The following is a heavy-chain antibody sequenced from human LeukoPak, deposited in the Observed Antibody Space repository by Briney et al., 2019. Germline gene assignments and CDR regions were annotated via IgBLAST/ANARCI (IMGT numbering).Heavy chain of an antibody. D-gene: IGHD3-10*01. Sequence: SQTLSLTCTVSGGSISSGDYYWSWIRQPPGKGLEWIGYIYYSGSTYYNPSLKSRVTISVDTSKNQFSLKLSSVTAADTAVYYCARGFRPGPRFGELYYWGQGTLVTVSS. CDR2: IYYSGST. J-gene: IGHJ4*02. CDR3: ARGFRPGPRFGELYY. V-gene: IGHV4-30-4*01. CDR1: GGSISSGDYY.